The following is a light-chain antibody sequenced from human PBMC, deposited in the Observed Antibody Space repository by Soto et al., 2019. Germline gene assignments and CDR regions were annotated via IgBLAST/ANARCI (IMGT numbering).Light chain of an antibody. CDR2: DVS. J-gene: IGKJ2*02. CDR3: QHRSELPLCT. V-gene: IGKV3-11*01. CDR1: QSVSHY. Sequence: EIILTQSPATLSLSPGDRATLSCRASQSVSHYLAWYQQKPGQAPRLLIYDVSNRATGIPARFSGSGSGTAFTITISSLEPEDFAVYFCQHRSELPLCTFGQETTLEIK.